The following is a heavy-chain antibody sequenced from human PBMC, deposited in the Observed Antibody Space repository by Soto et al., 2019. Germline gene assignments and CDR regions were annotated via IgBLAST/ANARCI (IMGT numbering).Heavy chain of an antibody. J-gene: IGHJ4*02. CDR1: GDSIGSSTNY. D-gene: IGHD5-18*01. V-gene: IGHV4-39*01. CDR2: IYHSGNT. CDR3: ARHEWLQLWLVTEY. Sequence: TLSLTCRVSGDSIGSSTNYWGWIRQPPGKGLEWIGTIYHSGNTYYNPTLKSRVAISVDMSKNQFPLRLNSVTAAGTAVYYCARHEWLQLWLVTEYWGQGALVTVSS.